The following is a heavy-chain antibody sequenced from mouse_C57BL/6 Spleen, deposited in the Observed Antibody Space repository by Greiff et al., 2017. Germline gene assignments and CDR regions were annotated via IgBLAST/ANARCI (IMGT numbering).Heavy chain of an antibody. CDR3: AREEDPYGNYQGYFDV. Sequence: EVKLMESGPVLVKPGASVKMSCKASGYTFTDYYMNWVKQSHGKSLEWIGVINPYNGGTSYNQKFKGKATLTVDKSSSTAYMELNSLTSEDSAVYYCAREEDPYGNYQGYFDVWGTGTTVTVSS. CDR1: GYTFTDYY. D-gene: IGHD2-1*01. CDR2: INPYNGGT. V-gene: IGHV1-19*01. J-gene: IGHJ1*03.